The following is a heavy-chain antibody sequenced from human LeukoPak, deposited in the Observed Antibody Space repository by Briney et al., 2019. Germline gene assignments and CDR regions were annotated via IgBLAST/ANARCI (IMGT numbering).Heavy chain of an antibody. CDR2: VKRDGSER. V-gene: IGHV3-7*01. J-gene: IGHJ3*02. CDR3: ARDTTYYESSAYYDSYDI. Sequence: GGSLRLSCEASGFSFSTYWMAWVRQAPGKGLEWVANVKRDGSERHCLDSVRGRFTVSRDNAKNSLYLQLNSLRAEDTAVYFCARDTTYYESSAYYDSYDIWGQGTMVTVSS. CDR1: GFSFSTYW. D-gene: IGHD3-22*01.